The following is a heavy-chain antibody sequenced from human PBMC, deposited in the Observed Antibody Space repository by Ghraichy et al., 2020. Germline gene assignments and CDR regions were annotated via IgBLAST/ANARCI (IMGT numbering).Heavy chain of an antibody. CDR2: IYHSGST. D-gene: IGHD4-23*01. Sequence: SETLSLTCAVSGYSISSGYYWGWIRQPPGRGLEWIGTIYHSGSTYYNPSLKSRVTISVDTSKNQFSLKLRSVTAADTAVYYCARCGLNSNSHMDVWGTGTTVTVSS. V-gene: IGHV4-38-2*01. CDR1: GYSISSGYY. CDR3: ARCGLNSNSHMDV. J-gene: IGHJ6*03.